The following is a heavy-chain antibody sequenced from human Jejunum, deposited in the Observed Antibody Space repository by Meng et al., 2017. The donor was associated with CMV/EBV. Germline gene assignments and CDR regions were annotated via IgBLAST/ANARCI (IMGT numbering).Heavy chain of an antibody. CDR2: IIGVISTI. J-gene: IGHJ3*02. Sequence: FAPSVFTFSAYYMPSLRQAPGRGLVCFSYIIGVISTIYYADFVMGRFTISRNNAKKSVYLQMNSLRADDTAVYYCARGGGGDAFDIWGQGTMVTVSS. V-gene: IGHV3-11*01. CDR1: VFTFSAYY. D-gene: IGHD1-26*01. CDR3: ARGGGGDAFDI.